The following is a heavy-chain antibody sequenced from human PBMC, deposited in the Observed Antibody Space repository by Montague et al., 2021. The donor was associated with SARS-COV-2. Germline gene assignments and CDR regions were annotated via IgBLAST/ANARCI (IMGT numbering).Heavy chain of an antibody. D-gene: IGHD3-22*01. CDR3: ARGRIEVSMIVVVLTGASYYMDV. Sequence: SETLSLTCAVYGGSFSGHYWIGEINNSGSTNYNPSLKSRVTISVDTSKNQFSLKLHSVTAADTAVYYCARGRIEVSMIVVVLTGASYYMDVWGKGNSGHRLL. V-gene: IGHV4-34*01. CDR2: INNSGST. J-gene: IGHJ6*03. CDR1: GGSFSGHY.